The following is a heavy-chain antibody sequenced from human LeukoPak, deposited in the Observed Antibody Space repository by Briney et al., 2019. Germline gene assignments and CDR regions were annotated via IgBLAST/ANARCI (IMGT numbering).Heavy chain of an antibody. CDR2: INPSGGST. D-gene: IGHD2-2*02. CDR3: ARVAAEVVGLPGAIGFGWLRRDYYYMDV. V-gene: IGHV1-46*01. J-gene: IGHJ6*03. Sequence: ASVKVSCKASGYTFTSYYMHWVRQAPGEGLEWMGIINPSGGSTTYAQKFQGRVTMTRDMSTSTVYIDLSSLRSEDTAVYYCARVAAEVVGLPGAIGFGWLRRDYYYMDVWGKGTTVTVSS. CDR1: GYTFTSYY.